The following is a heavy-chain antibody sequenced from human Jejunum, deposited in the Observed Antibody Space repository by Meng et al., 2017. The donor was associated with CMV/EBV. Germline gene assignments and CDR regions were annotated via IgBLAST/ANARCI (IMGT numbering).Heavy chain of an antibody. J-gene: IGHJ4*02. CDR1: GFTFSNYG. CDR3: AKDVGY. D-gene: IGHD1-26*01. Sequence: QVQLVAAGGGVVQPGGSWRLSCAASGFTFSNYGIHWVRQAPGKGLEWVAFIEHDGSNKYYADSVKGRFTISRDNSKNTLYLQMNSLRVEDTAVYYCAKDVGYWGQGTLVTVSS. V-gene: IGHV3-30*02. CDR2: IEHDGSNK.